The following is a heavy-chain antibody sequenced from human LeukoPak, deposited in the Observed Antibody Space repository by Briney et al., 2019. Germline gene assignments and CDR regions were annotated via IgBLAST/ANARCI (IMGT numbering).Heavy chain of an antibody. CDR1: GFTFSRYW. Sequence: GESLRLSCAASGFTFSRYWMHWVRQAPGKGLMWVSRINSDGSSTSYADSVKGRFTISRDNAKNTLYLQMSSLRAEDTAVYYCARGFYRSFVDYWGPGTLVTVSS. D-gene: IGHD2-15*01. CDR2: INSDGSST. CDR3: ARGFYRSFVDY. J-gene: IGHJ4*02. V-gene: IGHV3-74*01.